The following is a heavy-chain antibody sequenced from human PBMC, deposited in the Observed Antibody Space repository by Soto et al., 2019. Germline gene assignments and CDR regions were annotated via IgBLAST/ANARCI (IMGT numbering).Heavy chain of an antibody. Sequence: QVQLQQWGAGLLKLSETLSLTCAVYGGSFSGYYWCWIRQPPGQGLVWVGEINHSGSTNYNPSLKSRVTISVDTSKNQFPLELSAVTAADTAVYYCVRNTQYCHNGVCYPYSFDYWGQGTLVTVSS. CDR3: VRNTQYCHNGVCYPYSFDY. J-gene: IGHJ4*02. D-gene: IGHD2-8*01. CDR2: INHSGST. V-gene: IGHV4-34*01. CDR1: GGSFSGYY.